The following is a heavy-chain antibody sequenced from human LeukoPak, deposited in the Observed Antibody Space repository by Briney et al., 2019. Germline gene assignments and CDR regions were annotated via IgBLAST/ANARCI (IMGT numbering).Heavy chain of an antibody. CDR1: GYTFTSYA. V-gene: IGHV1-3*01. Sequence: ASVKVSCKASGYTFTSYAMHWVRQAPGQRLEWMGWINAGNGNTKYSQKFQGRVTITRDTSASTAYMELSSLRSEDTAVYYCARDHNIVAPFDYWGQGTLVTVSS. J-gene: IGHJ4*02. CDR2: INAGNGNT. CDR3: ARDHNIVAPFDY. D-gene: IGHD5-12*01.